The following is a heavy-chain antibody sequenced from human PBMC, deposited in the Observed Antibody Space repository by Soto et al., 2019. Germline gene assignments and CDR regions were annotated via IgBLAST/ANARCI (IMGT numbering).Heavy chain of an antibody. Sequence: SETLSLTCTVSGGSISSGGNYWSWIRQHPGKGLEWIGYIYYSGSTYYNPPLKSRVTISVDTSKNQFSLKLSFVTAADTAVYYCARLNRDIVVGHDAFDIWGQGTMVTVSS. CDR2: IYYSGST. J-gene: IGHJ3*02. V-gene: IGHV4-31*03. CDR1: GGSISSGGNY. CDR3: ARLNRDIVVGHDAFDI. D-gene: IGHD2-15*01.